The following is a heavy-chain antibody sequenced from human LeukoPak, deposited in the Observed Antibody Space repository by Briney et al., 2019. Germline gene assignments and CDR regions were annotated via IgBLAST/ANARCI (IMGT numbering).Heavy chain of an antibody. CDR1: VYTFTGYY. D-gene: IGHD3-10*01. J-gene: IGHJ4*02. CDR3: ARTGLGGSYDY. V-gene: IGHV1-2*02. CDR2: INLNSGGT. Sequence: GASVKVSCKASVYTFTGYYMHWVRQAPGQGLEWMGSINLNSGGTNYAQKFQGRVTMTRDTSTSTPYMELSRLRSDDTAVYYCARTGLGGSYDYWGQGTLVIVSS.